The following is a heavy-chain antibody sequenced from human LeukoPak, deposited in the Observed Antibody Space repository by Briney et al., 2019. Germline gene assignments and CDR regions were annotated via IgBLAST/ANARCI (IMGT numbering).Heavy chain of an antibody. CDR3: ARGRPGGRHVVEA. CDR1: GFTVSWSY. Sequence: GGCLRLSCVASGFTVSWSYMTWVRQAPGKGLEWVSVVYSDGSTYSAVPVKGRFNISRNNSKNALYIQLNILTADDTALYYRARGRPGGRHVVEAWGQGTLVTVSS. V-gene: IGHV3-66*01. D-gene: IGHD2-21*01. CDR2: VYSDGST. J-gene: IGHJ5*02.